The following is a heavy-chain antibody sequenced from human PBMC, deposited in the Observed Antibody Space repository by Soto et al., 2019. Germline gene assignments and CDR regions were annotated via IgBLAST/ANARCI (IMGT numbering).Heavy chain of an antibody. CDR3: ARHQNDYGDYLPYYYYMAV. CDR2: ISAYNGNT. D-gene: IGHD4-17*01. J-gene: IGHJ6*03. Sequence: ASVKVSCKASGYTFTSYGISWGRQAPGQGLEWMGWISAYNGNTNYAQKLQGRVTMTTDTSTSTAYMELRSLRSDDTAVYYCARHQNDYGDYLPYYYYMAVWGKGTTVTVSS. CDR1: GYTFTSYG. V-gene: IGHV1-18*01.